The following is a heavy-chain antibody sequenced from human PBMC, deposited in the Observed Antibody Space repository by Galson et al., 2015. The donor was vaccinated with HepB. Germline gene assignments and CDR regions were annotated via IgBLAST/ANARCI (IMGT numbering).Heavy chain of an antibody. CDR3: ARDRWIQLWFGFDY. CDR1: GYTFTSYA. CDR2: INAGNGNT. V-gene: IGHV1-3*01. D-gene: IGHD5-18*01. J-gene: IGHJ4*02. Sequence: SVKVSCKASGYTFTSYAMHWVRQAPGQRLEWMGWINAGNGNTKYSQKFQGRVTITRDTSASTAYMELSSLRSEDTAVYYCARDRWIQLWFGFDYWGQGTLVTVSS.